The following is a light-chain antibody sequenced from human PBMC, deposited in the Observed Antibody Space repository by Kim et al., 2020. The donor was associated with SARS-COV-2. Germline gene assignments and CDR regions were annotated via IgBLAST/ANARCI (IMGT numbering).Light chain of an antibody. J-gene: IGKJ4*01. CDR1: QSVSSN. V-gene: IGKV3-15*01. CDR2: GAS. CDR3: QQYNNWPPLT. Sequence: EIVMTQSPATLSVSPGERATLSCRASQSVSSNLAWYQQKPGQAPRLLIYGASTRATGIPARFSGSGSGTEFTLTISSLQSEDFAVYYCQQYNNWPPLTFGGGTNVDFK.